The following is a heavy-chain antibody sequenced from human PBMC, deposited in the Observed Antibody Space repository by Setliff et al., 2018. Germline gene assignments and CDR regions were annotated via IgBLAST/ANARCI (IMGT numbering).Heavy chain of an antibody. CDR1: GYTFTNYG. CDR3: AILDTNVGFDY. J-gene: IGHJ4*02. D-gene: IGHD5-18*01. Sequence: GASVKVSCKASGYTFTNYGITWVRQAPGQGLEWMGWISAYDGNTKFAQNIQGRVTVTTDTSTATAYMELRSLRSDDTAVYYCAILDTNVGFDYWGQGTLVTVSS. CDR2: ISAYDGNT. V-gene: IGHV1-18*01.